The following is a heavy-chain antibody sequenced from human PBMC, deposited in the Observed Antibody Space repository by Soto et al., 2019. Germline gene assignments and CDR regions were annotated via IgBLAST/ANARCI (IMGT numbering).Heavy chain of an antibody. J-gene: IGHJ6*02. CDR1: GFTVSRTY. D-gene: IGHD6-6*01. Sequence: GGSLRLSCAASGFTVSRTYMTWVRRAPGKGLEWVSVIYSAGNTYYADSVKGRFTISRDNAKNSLYLQMNSLRAEDTALYYCAKGKGSSPTYGMDVWGQGTTVTVSS. CDR3: AKGKGSSPTYGMDV. CDR2: IYSAGNT. V-gene: IGHV3-53*05.